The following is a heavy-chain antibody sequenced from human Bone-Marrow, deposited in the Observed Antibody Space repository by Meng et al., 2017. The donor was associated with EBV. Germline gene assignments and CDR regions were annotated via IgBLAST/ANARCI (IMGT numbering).Heavy chain of an antibody. Sequence: QVQLPESVPGLVNPSETLSLTCTVSGASVSGGTFHWSWIRQPPGKELEWIGYIYDGGTTIYNPSLKSRVTIFLDTSRNQYSLGLRSVTTADTAVYYCAKSSSSTPGVVDSWGQGTLVTVSS. CDR3: AKSSSSTPGVVDS. J-gene: IGHJ4*02. CDR1: GASVSGGTFH. D-gene: IGHD6-6*01. V-gene: IGHV4-61*01. CDR2: IYDGGTT.